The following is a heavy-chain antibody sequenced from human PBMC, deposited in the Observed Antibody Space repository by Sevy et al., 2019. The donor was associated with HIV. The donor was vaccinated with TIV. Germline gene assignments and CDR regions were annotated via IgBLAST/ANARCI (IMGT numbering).Heavy chain of an antibody. D-gene: IGHD3-22*01. V-gene: IGHV3-33*01. CDR1: GFTFSNYG. Sequence: GGSLRISCAASGFTFSNYGMHWVRQAPGKGLEWVAVIWNDGSNKYYADSVKGRFTISRDNSKNTLYLQMNSLRVEDTAVYCCARGGDFNDRSAKRDFDYWGQGTLVTVSS. CDR3: ARGGDFNDRSAKRDFDY. J-gene: IGHJ4*02. CDR2: IWNDGSNK.